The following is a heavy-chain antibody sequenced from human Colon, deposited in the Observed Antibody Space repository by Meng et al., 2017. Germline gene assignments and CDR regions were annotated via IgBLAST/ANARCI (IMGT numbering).Heavy chain of an antibody. CDR1: GFTFRNFA. V-gene: IGHV3-7*03. CDR3: ARLATVGQPIIYFDF. D-gene: IGHD5-24*01. Sequence: GESLKISCTASGFTFRNFAMSRVRRAPGKGLEWVSDLTEDGHEKIYVDSVKGRFTISRDNAKITVYLQMNRLRAEDTAVYYCARLATVGQPIIYFDFWGQGTPVTVSS. CDR2: LTEDGHEK. J-gene: IGHJ4*02.